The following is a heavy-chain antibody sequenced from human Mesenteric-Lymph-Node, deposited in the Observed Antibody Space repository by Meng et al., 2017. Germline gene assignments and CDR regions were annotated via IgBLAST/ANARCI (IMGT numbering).Heavy chain of an antibody. CDR2: INQDGSEK. D-gene: IGHD3-22*01. Sequence: GGSLRLSCAVSGFTFGSYLMTWVRQAPGKGLEWVANINQDGSEKHFVDSVKGRFTISRENAKNSLYLQMNSLRAEDTAVYYCARDSRGPTYYYDSSAPMSAFDIWGQGTMVTVSS. CDR3: ARDSRGPTYYYDSSAPMSAFDI. CDR1: GFTFGSYL. V-gene: IGHV3-7*01. J-gene: IGHJ3*02.